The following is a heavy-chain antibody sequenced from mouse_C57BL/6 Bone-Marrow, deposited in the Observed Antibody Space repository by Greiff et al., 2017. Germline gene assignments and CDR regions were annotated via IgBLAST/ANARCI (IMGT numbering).Heavy chain of an antibody. Sequence: VQLQQSGPELVKPGASVKISCTASGYSFTGYYMHWVKQSHGNILDWIGYIYPYYGVSSYNQKFKGKATLTVDKSSSTAYMELRSLTSEDSAVYYCARYYYGSSYNWYFDVWGTGTTVTVSS. V-gene: IGHV1-31*01. D-gene: IGHD1-1*01. J-gene: IGHJ1*03. CDR1: GYSFTGYY. CDR2: IYPYYGVS. CDR3: ARYYYGSSYNWYFDV.